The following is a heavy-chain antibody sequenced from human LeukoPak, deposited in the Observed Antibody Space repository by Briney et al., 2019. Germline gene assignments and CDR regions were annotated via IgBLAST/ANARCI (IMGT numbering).Heavy chain of an antibody. V-gene: IGHV4-59*01. J-gene: IGHJ5*02. D-gene: IGHD6-19*01. CDR1: GGSLSSYY. CDR3: ARDRAAGGLGYNWFDP. CDR2: IHDSGST. Sequence: SETLSLTCSVSGGSLSSYYWSWIRQSPGKQLEWIGDIHDSGSTNYNPSLNSRVTIFMDTSKNQFSLRLSSVTAADTAVYYCARDRAAGGLGYNWFDPWGQGVLVTASS.